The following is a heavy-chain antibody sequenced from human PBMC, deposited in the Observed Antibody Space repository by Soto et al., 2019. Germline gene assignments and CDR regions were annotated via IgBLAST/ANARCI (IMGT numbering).Heavy chain of an antibody. D-gene: IGHD3-10*01. CDR1: GGSISSGGYY. J-gene: IGHJ3*02. CDR3: ARFIGVRGGFPRARAFDI. CDR2: IYYSGST. V-gene: IGHV4-31*11. Sequence: SETLSLTCAVSGGSISSGGYYWSWIRQHPGKGLEWIGYIYYSGSTYYNPSLKSRVTISVDTSKNQFSLKLSSVTAADTAVYYCARFIGVRGGFPRARAFDIWGQGTMVTVS.